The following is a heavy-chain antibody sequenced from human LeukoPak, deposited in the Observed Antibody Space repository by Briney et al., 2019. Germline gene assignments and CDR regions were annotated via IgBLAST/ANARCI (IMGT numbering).Heavy chain of an antibody. Sequence: GGSLRLSCAASGFTFNNYAMSWVRQAPGKGREWVSGISGSGAGTYYTDSVKGRFTISRDNSKNTLYLQMNSLRAEDTAVYYCAKDSLDYGDYAEYFQHWGQGTLVTVSS. D-gene: IGHD4-17*01. J-gene: IGHJ1*01. CDR3: AKDSLDYGDYAEYFQH. V-gene: IGHV3-23*01. CDR1: GFTFNNYA. CDR2: ISGSGAGT.